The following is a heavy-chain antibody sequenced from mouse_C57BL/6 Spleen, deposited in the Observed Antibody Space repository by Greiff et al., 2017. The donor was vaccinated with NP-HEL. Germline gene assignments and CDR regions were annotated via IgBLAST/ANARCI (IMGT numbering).Heavy chain of an antibody. D-gene: IGHD2-3*01. V-gene: IGHV5-17*01. J-gene: IGHJ2*01. CDR2: ISSGSSTI. CDR3: ARTGIYDGYQGDFDY. CDR1: GFTFSDYG. Sequence: EVMLVESGGGLVKPGGSLKLSCAASGFTFSDYGMHWVRQAPEKGLEWVAYISSGSSTIYYADTVKGRFTISRDNAKNTLFLQMTSLRSEDTAMYYCARTGIYDGYQGDFDYWGQGTTLTVSS.